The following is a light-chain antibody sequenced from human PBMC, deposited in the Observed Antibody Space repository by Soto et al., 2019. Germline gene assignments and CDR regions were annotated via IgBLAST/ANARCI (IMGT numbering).Light chain of an antibody. CDR1: SSDVGGYNY. CDR3: SSYTGSTTYV. V-gene: IGLV2-14*01. J-gene: IGLJ1*01. CDR2: DVS. Sequence: QSALTQPASVSGSPGQSITISCTGTSSDVGGYNYVSWYQQHPGEAPKLMIYDVSNRPSGVSNRFSGSKSGNTASLTISGLQAEDEADYYCSSYTGSTTYVFGIGTKLTVL.